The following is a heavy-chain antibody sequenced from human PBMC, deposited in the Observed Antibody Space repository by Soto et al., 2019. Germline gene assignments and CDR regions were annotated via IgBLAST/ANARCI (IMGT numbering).Heavy chain of an antibody. CDR1: GGSISSYY. CDR2: IYYSGST. J-gene: IGHJ3*02. Sequence: SETLSLTCTVSGGSISSYYWSWIRQPPGKGLEWIGYIYYSGSTNYNPSLKSRVTISVDKSKNQFSLKLSSVTAADTAVYYCARVEFLITIFGVVRGAFDIWGQGTMVTVSS. D-gene: IGHD3-3*01. CDR3: ARVEFLITIFGVVRGAFDI. V-gene: IGHV4-59*12.